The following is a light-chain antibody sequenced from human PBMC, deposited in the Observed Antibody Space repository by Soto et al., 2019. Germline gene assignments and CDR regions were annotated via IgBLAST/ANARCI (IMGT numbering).Light chain of an antibody. V-gene: IGLV2-8*01. CDR3: SSYTSSSTYV. Sequence: QSVLTQPPSASGSPGQSVAISCTGTSSDVGGYNYVSWYQQHPGKAPKLMIYEVNKRPSGVPDRFSGSKSGNTASLTISGLQAEEEADYYCSSYTSSSTYVFGTGTKVTVL. CDR2: EVN. J-gene: IGLJ1*01. CDR1: SSDVGGYNY.